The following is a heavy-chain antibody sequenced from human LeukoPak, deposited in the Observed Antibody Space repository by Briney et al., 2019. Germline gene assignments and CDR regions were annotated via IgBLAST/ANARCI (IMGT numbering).Heavy chain of an antibody. CDR2: ISYDGSNK. D-gene: IGHD3-22*01. V-gene: IGHV3-30-3*01. CDR1: GFTFSSYA. CDR3: ARDCSSGYYYEGVGGY. Sequence: PGRSLRLSCAASGFTFSSYAMHWVRQAPGKGLEWVAVISYDGSNKYYADSVKGRFTISRDNSKNALYLQMNSLRAEDTAVYYCARDCSSGYYYEGVGGYWGQGTLVTVSS. J-gene: IGHJ4*02.